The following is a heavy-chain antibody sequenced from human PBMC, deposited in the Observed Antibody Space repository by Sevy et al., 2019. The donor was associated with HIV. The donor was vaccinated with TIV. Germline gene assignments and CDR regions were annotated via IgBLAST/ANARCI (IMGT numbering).Heavy chain of an antibody. D-gene: IGHD3-22*01. V-gene: IGHV3-11*01. Sequence: GGSLRLSCAASGFSFGDYYMTWIRQAPGKGLEWVSYISPTSANIYYADSVKGRFTISRDNAKNSLFLQMNSLRAEDTALYYCARGVYYDSGGYCLWWGQGTLVTVSS. CDR1: GFSFGDYY. J-gene: IGHJ1*01. CDR2: ISPTSANI. CDR3: ARGVYYDSGGYCLW.